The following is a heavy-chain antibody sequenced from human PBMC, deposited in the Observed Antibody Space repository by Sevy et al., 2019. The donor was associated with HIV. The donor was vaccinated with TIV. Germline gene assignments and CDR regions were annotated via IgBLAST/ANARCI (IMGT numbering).Heavy chain of an antibody. V-gene: IGHV3-23*01. Sequence: GGSLRLSCAASGFTFSKYSMSWVRQPPGKGLEWVSTLSFGCGEINYADSVKGRFTISRDNSKSSVYLQMNNLRPEDTAVYCCAREGCNKPYDYWGQGTLVTVSS. J-gene: IGHJ4*02. CDR3: AREGCNKPYDY. D-gene: IGHD2-8*01. CDR1: GFTFSKYS. CDR2: LSFGCGEI.